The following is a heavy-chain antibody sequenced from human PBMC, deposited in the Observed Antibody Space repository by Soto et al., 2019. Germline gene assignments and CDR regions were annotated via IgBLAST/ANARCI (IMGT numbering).Heavy chain of an antibody. Sequence: SETLSLTCAVSGGYITRSNWWSWVRQPPGKGLEWIGETYHSGNTNYNPSLKSRVTISVDKSKNQFSLKLNSVTAADTAVYYCARDGYIGNYYVDHWNEGILVTVSS. CDR1: GGYITRSNW. D-gene: IGHD5-12*01. CDR3: ARDGYIGNYYVDH. CDR2: TYHSGNT. J-gene: IGHJ4*02. V-gene: IGHV4-4*02.